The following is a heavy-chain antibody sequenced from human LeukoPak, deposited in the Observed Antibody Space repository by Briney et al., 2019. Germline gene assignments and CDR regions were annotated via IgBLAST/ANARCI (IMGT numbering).Heavy chain of an antibody. D-gene: IGHD6-6*01. Sequence: SETLSLTCTVSGGSISSYYWSWIRQPPGKGLEWIGYIYYSGSTNYNPSLKSRVTISVDTSKNQFSLKLSSVTAADTAVYYCARADSSCSLFDYWGQGTLVTVSS. CDR3: ARADSSCSLFDY. CDR2: IYYSGST. J-gene: IGHJ4*02. V-gene: IGHV4-59*01. CDR1: GGSISSYY.